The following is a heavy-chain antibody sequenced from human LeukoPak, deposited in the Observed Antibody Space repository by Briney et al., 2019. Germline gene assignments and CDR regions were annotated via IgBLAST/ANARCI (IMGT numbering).Heavy chain of an antibody. J-gene: IGHJ3*02. D-gene: IGHD2-21*01. CDR3: ARDNCGGDCYRSDAFDI. CDR1: GGSLSSGGYY. Sequence: SQTLSLTCTVSGGSLSSGGYYWSWIRQPPGKGLEWCGYIYHSGSTYYNPSLKSRVTISVDRSKNQFSLKLSSVTAADTAVYYCARDNCGGDCYRSDAFDIWGQGTMVTVSS. CDR2: IYHSGST. V-gene: IGHV4-30-2*01.